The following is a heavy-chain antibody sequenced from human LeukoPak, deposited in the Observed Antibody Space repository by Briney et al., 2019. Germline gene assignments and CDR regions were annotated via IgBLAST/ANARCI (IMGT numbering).Heavy chain of an antibody. CDR3: ANYGVVLATYGSPSPFVY. D-gene: IGHD3-16*01. CDR2: IYYSGST. CDR1: GGSISSYY. Sequence: PSETLSLTCTVPGGSISSYYWSWIRQPPGKGLEWIGYIYYSGSTNYNPSLKSRVTISVDTSKNQFSLKPSSVTAADTAVYYCANYGVVLATYGSPSPFVYWGQGTLVTVSS. J-gene: IGHJ4*02. V-gene: IGHV4-59*08.